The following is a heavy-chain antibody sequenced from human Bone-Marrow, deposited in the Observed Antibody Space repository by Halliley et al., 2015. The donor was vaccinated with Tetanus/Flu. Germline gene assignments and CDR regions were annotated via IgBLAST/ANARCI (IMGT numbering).Heavy chain of an antibody. J-gene: IGHJ4*02. CDR2: IKQDGSEK. Sequence: WVANIKQDGSEKNYGDSVKGRFTISRDNAKSSLYLLMNSLRAEDTAVYYCARDPVHREPTDFWGPGTLVTVSS. V-gene: IGHV3-7*03. D-gene: IGHD1-26*01. CDR3: ARDPVHREPTDF.